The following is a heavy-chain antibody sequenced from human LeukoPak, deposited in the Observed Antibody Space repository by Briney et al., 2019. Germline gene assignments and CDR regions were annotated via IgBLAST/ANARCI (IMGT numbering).Heavy chain of an antibody. D-gene: IGHD1-1*01. CDR3: ARELHVERDDY. J-gene: IGHJ4*02. CDR2: ISANDGKT. V-gene: IGHV1-18*01. CDR1: GFVFTSYG. Sequence: GVSVKVSCKASGFVFTSYGFTWVRQAPGQGLEWMGWISANDGKTHYSEKHQGRVTMSTDTATSTAYMELRSLRSDDTAVYYCARELHVERDDYWGQGTLVTVSS.